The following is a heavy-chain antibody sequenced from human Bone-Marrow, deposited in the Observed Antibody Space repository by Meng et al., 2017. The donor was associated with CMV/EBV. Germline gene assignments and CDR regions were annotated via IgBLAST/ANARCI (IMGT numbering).Heavy chain of an antibody. CDR2: IWYDGSNE. D-gene: IGHD3-3*01. V-gene: IGHV3-33*03. Sequence: GGSLRLSCAASGFNFSSYGMDWVRQAPGKGLEWVAIIWYDGSNEYYADSVKGRFTISRDKSRNTLYLQMNSLRVEDTAVYYCAKGSGYYRGGNVMDVWGQGPTVTVYS. CDR3: AKGSGYYRGGNVMDV. CDR1: GFNFSSYG. J-gene: IGHJ6*02.